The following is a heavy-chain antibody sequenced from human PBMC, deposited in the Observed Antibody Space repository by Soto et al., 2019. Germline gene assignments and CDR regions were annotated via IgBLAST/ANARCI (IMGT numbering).Heavy chain of an antibody. CDR3: AAGGYYGSGSFLFDY. D-gene: IGHD3-10*01. V-gene: IGHV4-59*01. CDR2: ISYSGST. J-gene: IGHJ4*02. Sequence: SETLSLTCTVSCGSISSYYWSWIRQPPGKGLEWIGYISYSGSTNYNPSLKSRVTISEDTSKNQFSLKLSSVTAADTAVYYCAAGGYYGSGSFLFDYWGQRTLVTVSS. CDR1: CGSISSYY.